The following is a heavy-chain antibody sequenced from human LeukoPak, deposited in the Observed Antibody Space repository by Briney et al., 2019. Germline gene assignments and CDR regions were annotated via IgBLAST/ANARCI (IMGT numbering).Heavy chain of an antibody. CDR2: ISYDGSNK. Sequence: PGGSLRLSCAASGFTFSSYGMHWVRQAPGKGLEWVAVISYDGSNKYYADSVKGRFTISRDNSKNTLYLQMNSLRSEDTAVYYCARVWWELLLYWFDPWGQGTLVTVSS. V-gene: IGHV3-30*03. J-gene: IGHJ5*02. CDR3: ARVWWELLLYWFDP. CDR1: GFTFSSYG. D-gene: IGHD1-26*01.